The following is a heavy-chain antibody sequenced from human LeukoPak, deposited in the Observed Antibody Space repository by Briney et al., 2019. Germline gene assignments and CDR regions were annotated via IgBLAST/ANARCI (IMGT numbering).Heavy chain of an antibody. CDR3: ARVGSGDCYYFDY. Sequence: GASVKVSCKASGYTFTDYYMHWVRQAPGQGLEWMGWINLNSGVTNYAQKFQGRVTMTRDTSISTADMELSRLRSDDTAIYYCARVGSGDCYYFDYWGQGTLVTVSS. D-gene: IGHD2-21*02. V-gene: IGHV1-2*02. CDR1: GYTFTDYY. J-gene: IGHJ4*02. CDR2: INLNSGVT.